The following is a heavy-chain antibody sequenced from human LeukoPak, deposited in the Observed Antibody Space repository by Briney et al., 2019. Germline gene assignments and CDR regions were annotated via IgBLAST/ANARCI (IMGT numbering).Heavy chain of an antibody. D-gene: IGHD2-15*01. J-gene: IGHJ1*01. CDR3: ARVGNYCSGGSCYSYQVGATTGVRYFQH. Sequence: SETLSLTCTVSGGSISSGGYYWSWIRQPPGKGLEWIGEINHRGSTNYNPSLKSRVTISVDTSKNQFSLKLSSVTAADTAVYYCARVGNYCSGGSCYSYQVGATTGVRYFQHWGQGTLVTVSS. CDR2: INHRGST. V-gene: IGHV4-39*07. CDR1: GGSISSGGYY.